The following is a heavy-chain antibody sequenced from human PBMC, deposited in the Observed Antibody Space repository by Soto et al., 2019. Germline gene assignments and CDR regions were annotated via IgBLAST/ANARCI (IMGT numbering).Heavy chain of an antibody. J-gene: IGHJ6*02. CDR1: GGTFSSYA. Sequence: QVRLVQSGAEVKKPGSSGKVSCEASGGTFSSYAVTWVRQAPGQGLEWMGGIIPIVTTPNYAQKFQGRLTISADKSTSTSYMELSSLRSEDTGVYYCARVGYNFWSSYHYYGMDVWGQGTTVIVSS. V-gene: IGHV1-69*06. CDR3: ARVGYNFWSSYHYYGMDV. D-gene: IGHD3-3*01. CDR2: IIPIVTTP.